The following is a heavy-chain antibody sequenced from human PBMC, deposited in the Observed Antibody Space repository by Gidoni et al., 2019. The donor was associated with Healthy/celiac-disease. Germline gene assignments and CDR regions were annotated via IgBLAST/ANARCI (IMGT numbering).Heavy chain of an antibody. Sequence: EVQLVESGGGLVKPGGSLGLSCAPSGFTFSNAGMNWVSQATGEGEEWVGRIKSKTDGGTTDYAAPVKGRFTISRVDSKNTLYLQMNSLKTEDTAVYYCTTLPNDFWRSGMDVWGQGTTVTVSS. V-gene: IGHV3-15*07. J-gene: IGHJ6*02. D-gene: IGHD3-3*01. CDR3: TTLPNDFWRSGMDV. CDR1: GFTFSNAG. CDR2: IKSKTDGGTT.